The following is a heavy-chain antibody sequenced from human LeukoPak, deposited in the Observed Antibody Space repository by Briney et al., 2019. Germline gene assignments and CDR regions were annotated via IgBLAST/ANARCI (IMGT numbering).Heavy chain of an antibody. J-gene: IGHJ1*01. D-gene: IGHD5-24*01. CDR1: GGSISSYY. CDR2: IYYSGST. Sequence: SETLSLTCTVSGGSISSYYWSWLRQPPGKGLEWIGYIYYSGSTNYNPSLKSRVTISVDTSKNQFSLKLSSVTAADTAVYYCARVNYREYFQHWGRGTLVTVSS. CDR3: ARVNYREYFQH. V-gene: IGHV4-59*01.